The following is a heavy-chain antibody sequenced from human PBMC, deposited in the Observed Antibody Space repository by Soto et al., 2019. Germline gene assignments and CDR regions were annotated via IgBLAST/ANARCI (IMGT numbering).Heavy chain of an antibody. Sequence: QGQLVQSGPDVKKPGASVKVSCKASGYTFTRYGISWVRQAPGQGLEWMGWISGYNGDTKYAQKFQGRVTMTIDTSTTTAYMELRSLTSDDSAVYYCAKNGQPPYYYYGMDVWGQGTTVTVSS. D-gene: IGHD2-8*01. CDR2: ISGYNGDT. CDR1: GYTFTRYG. J-gene: IGHJ6*02. CDR3: AKNGQPPYYYYGMDV. V-gene: IGHV1-18*01.